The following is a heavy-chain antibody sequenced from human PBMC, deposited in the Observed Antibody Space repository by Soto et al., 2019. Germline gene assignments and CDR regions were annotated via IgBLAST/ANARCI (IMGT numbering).Heavy chain of an antibody. V-gene: IGHV3-73*01. CDR1: GFTFSGSA. CDR2: IRSKANSYAT. D-gene: IGHD5-12*01. J-gene: IGHJ4*02. CDR3: TRRRDIVATSDFDY. Sequence: PGGSLRLSCAASGFTFSGSAMHWVRQASGKGLEWVGRIRSKANSYATAYAASVKGRFTISRDDSKNTAYLQMNSLKTEDTAVYYCTRRRDIVATSDFDYWGQGTLVTVSS.